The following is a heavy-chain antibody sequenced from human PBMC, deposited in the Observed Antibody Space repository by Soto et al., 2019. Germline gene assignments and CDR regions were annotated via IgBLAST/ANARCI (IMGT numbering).Heavy chain of an antibody. V-gene: IGHV4-30-2*05. Sequence: SETLSLTCAVSGASISTEGYTWSWIRQPPGKGLEWIGYISYSGSAYYNPSLKSRFTISIDTSKKQFSLNLRSVTAADTAVYYCARDGWQMVRGVSISGGMDVWGQGTTVTVSS. J-gene: IGHJ6*02. CDR2: ISYSGSA. CDR1: GASISTEGYT. D-gene: IGHD3-10*01. CDR3: ARDGWQMVRGVSISGGMDV.